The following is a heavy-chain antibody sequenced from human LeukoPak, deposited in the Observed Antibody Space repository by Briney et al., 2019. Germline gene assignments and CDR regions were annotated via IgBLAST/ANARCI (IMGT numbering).Heavy chain of an antibody. Sequence: SETLSLTCTVSSSSINSDYFWGCIRQPPGKGLEWIGSIYHSGSTYYNPSLKSRVTISVDTSKNQFSLKLSSVTAVDTAVYYCARVIGYYDSSGYRYSEYFQHWGQGTLVTVSS. CDR3: ARVIGYYDSSGYRYSEYFQH. V-gene: IGHV4-38-2*02. CDR2: IYHSGST. CDR1: SSSINSDYF. J-gene: IGHJ1*01. D-gene: IGHD3-22*01.